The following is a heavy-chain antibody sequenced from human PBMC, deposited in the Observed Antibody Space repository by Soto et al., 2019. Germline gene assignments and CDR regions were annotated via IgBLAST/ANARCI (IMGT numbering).Heavy chain of an antibody. V-gene: IGHV3-30*18. CDR2: ISYDGNYI. CDR1: GFAFSSYA. J-gene: IGHJ6*02. Sequence: PGGSLRLSCEASGFAFSSYAMHWVRQAPGKGLEWVGVISYDGNYIYYADSVKGRFTISRDNSKNTLYVQVKSLRPEDTAVYYCAKGILSATIGPYAMDVWGQGTTGTV. CDR3: AKGILSATIGPYAMDV. D-gene: IGHD3-16*01.